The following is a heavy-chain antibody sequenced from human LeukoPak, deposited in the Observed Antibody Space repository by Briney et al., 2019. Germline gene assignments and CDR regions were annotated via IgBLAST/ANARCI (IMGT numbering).Heavy chain of an antibody. J-gene: IGHJ4*02. CDR1: GFTFSSYW. V-gene: IGHV3-7*01. CDR2: IKQDGSEK. D-gene: IGHD3-10*01. Sequence: PGESLTLSCAASGFTFSSYWMSWVRQAPGKGLEWVAKIKQDGSEKYYVNSVKGRFTISRDNAKNSLYLQMNSLRAEDTAVYYCARPMVRGVMMVYWGQGTLVTVSS. CDR3: ARPMVRGVMMVY.